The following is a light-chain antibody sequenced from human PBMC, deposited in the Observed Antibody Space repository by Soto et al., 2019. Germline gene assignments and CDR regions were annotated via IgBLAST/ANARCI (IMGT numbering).Light chain of an antibody. CDR3: CSYAGSSTWV. CDR1: SSDVGSYNF. Sequence: QSALTQPASVSGSPGQSITISCTGTSSDVGSYNFVSWYQQHPGKAPKVMIYEGSKRPSGVSYRLSGSKSGNTASLTISGLQAEDEADYYCCSYAGSSTWVFGTGTKLTVL. CDR2: EGS. J-gene: IGLJ1*01. V-gene: IGLV2-23*01.